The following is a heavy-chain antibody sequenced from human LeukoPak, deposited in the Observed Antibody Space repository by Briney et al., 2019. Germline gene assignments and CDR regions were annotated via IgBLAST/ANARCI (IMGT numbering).Heavy chain of an antibody. J-gene: IGHJ4*02. CDR3: SGSAPYYFDY. D-gene: IGHD6-6*01. Sequence: GALKLSFSASGFTFSCSAMHWVRQASGKGLEWVGRIRSKANSYATAYAASVKGRFTISRDDSKNTAYLQMNSLRAEDTAVYYCSGSAPYYFDYWGQGTLVTVSS. CDR1: GFTFSCSA. V-gene: IGHV3-73*01. CDR2: IRSKANSYAT.